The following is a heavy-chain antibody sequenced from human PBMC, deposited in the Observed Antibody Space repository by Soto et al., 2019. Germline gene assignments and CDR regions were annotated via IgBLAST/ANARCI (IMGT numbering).Heavy chain of an antibody. CDR3: AREVVTETTLGYFDS. Sequence: SVKVSCKASGGSFSSDAITWVRQAPGQGLEWMGGIIPILETTNYAHNFQGRLTLSADRSTATVYMELSSLRSEDTATYFCAREVVTETTLGYFDSWGQGTLVTVSS. V-gene: IGHV1-69*06. CDR2: IIPILETT. CDR1: GGSFSSDA. J-gene: IGHJ4*02. D-gene: IGHD2-21*02.